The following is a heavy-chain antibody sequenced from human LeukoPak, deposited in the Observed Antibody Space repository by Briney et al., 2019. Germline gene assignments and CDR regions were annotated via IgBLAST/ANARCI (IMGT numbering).Heavy chain of an antibody. CDR2: ISAYNGNT. CDR1: GYTFTSYG. CDR3: ARVGRGAYCGGDCYYWFDP. Sequence: ASVTVSCKASGYTFTSYGISWVRQAPGQGLEWMGWISAYNGNTNYAQKLQGRVTMTTDTSTSTAYMELRSLRSDDTAVYYCARVGRGAYCGGDCYYWFDPWGQGTLVTVSS. J-gene: IGHJ5*02. V-gene: IGHV1-18*01. D-gene: IGHD2-21*02.